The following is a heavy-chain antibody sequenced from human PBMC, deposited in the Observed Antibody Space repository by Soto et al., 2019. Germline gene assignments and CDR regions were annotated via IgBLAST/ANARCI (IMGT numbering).Heavy chain of an antibody. CDR3: ARDHYYGSGSCPDY. V-gene: IGHV3-30-3*01. J-gene: IGHJ4*02. CDR1: GFTFSSYA. CDR2: ISYDGSNK. D-gene: IGHD3-10*01. Sequence: GGSLRLSCAASGFTFSSYAMHWVRQAPGKGLEWVAVISYDGSNKYYADSVKGRFTISRDNSKNTLYLQMNSLRAEDTAVYYCARDHYYGSGSCPDYWGQGTLVTVSS.